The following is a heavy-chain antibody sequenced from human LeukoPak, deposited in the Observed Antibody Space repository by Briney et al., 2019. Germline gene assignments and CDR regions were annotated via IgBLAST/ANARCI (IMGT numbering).Heavy chain of an antibody. CDR3: AKDDAWLRFLY. D-gene: IGHD5-12*01. CDR1: GGSISSYY. CDR2: IYYSGST. V-gene: IGHV4-59*01. J-gene: IGHJ4*02. Sequence: SETLSLTCTVSGGSISSYYWSWIRQPPGKGLEWIGYIYYSGSTNYNPSLKSRVTISVDTSKNQFSLKLSSVTAADTAIYYCAKDDAWLRFLYWGQGTLVTVSS.